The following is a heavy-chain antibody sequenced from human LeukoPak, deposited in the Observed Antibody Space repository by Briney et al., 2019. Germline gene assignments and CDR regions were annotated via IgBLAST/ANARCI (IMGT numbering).Heavy chain of an antibody. CDR2: ITTGAST. Sequence: LAGGSLRLSCVPSGFTFTSDGMNWGGQAQGKGLECVAGITTGASTYYAASVKGRFTISRDSSKNTLYLQMTSLRADDTALYPCARSIPPDFWGQGTLVTVSS. CDR3: ARSIPPDF. CDR1: GFTFTSDG. J-gene: IGHJ4*02. V-gene: IGHV3-23*01. D-gene: IGHD1-26*01.